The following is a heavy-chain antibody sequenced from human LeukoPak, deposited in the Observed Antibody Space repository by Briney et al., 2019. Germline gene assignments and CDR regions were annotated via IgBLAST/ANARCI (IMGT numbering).Heavy chain of an antibody. CDR1: GFTFSSYA. CDR2: ISYDGSNT. CDR3: ARDLGLYYFHY. Sequence: GGSLRLSCAASGFTFSSYAMHWVRQAPGKGLEWVAVISYDGSNTYYADSVKGRFTISRDNSKNTLYLQMNSLRAEDTAVYYCARDLGLYYFHYWGQGTLVTVSS. V-gene: IGHV3-30*04. J-gene: IGHJ4*02.